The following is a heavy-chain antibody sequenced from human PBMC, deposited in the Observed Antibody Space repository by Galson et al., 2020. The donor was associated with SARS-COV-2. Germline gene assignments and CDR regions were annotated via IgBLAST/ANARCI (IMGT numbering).Heavy chain of an antibody. Sequence: SETLSLTCAVYGGSFSGYYWSWIRQPPGKGLEWIGEINHNGSTNYNPSLKSRVTISVDTSKNQFSLKLSSVTAADTAVYYCARAHYCSSTSCYASHYYYGMDVWGQGTTVTVSS. J-gene: IGHJ6*02. D-gene: IGHD2-2*01. V-gene: IGHV4-34*01. CDR1: GGSFSGYY. CDR3: ARAHYCSSTSCYASHYYYGMDV. CDR2: INHNGST.